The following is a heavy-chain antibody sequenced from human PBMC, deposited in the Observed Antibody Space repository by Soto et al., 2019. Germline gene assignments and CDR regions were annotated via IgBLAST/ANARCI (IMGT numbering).Heavy chain of an antibody. CDR1: GGSFNNDY. J-gene: IGHJ5*02. V-gene: IGHV4-59*01. CDR2: IFHSGIT. Sequence: SETLSLTCTISGGSFNNDYWTWIRQSPGKGLEWIGYIFHSGITDYNPSVKSRVTISIDKSKNLFSLKLTSVTAADTAVYYCARDRYFYDSAGYYRTLDPWGQGILVTVSS. D-gene: IGHD3-22*01. CDR3: ARDRYFYDSAGYYRTLDP.